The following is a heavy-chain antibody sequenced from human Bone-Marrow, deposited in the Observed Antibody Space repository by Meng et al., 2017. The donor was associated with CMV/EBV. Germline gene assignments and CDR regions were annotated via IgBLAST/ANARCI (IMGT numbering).Heavy chain of an antibody. V-gene: IGHV4-59*01. J-gene: IGHJ3*02. Sequence: GSLRLSCTVSGGSISSYYWSWIRQPPGKGLEWIGYIYYSGSTNYNPSLKSRVTISVDTSKNQFSLKLSSVTAADTAVYYCANYYDSSGYGIDSWGQGTMVIVSS. CDR3: ANYYDSSGYGIDS. D-gene: IGHD3-22*01. CDR2: IYYSGST. CDR1: GGSISSYY.